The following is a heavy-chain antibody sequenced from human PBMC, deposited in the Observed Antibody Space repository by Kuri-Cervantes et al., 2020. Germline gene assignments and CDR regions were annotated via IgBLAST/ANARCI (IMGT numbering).Heavy chain of an antibody. CDR3: ARVVDTAMVGYMDV. J-gene: IGHJ6*03. D-gene: IGHD5-18*01. CDR2: FNPEDGET. CDR1: GCTLTELS. Sequence: ASVKVSCKVSGCTLTELSMHWVRQAPGKGLEWMGGFNPEDGETICAQKFQGRVTMTEDTSTDTAYMELSSLRSEDTAVYYCARVVDTAMVGYMDVWGKGTTVTVSS. V-gene: IGHV1-24*01.